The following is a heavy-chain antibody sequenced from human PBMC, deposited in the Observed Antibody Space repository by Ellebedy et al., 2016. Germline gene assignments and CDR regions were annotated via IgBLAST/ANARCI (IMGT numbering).Heavy chain of an antibody. CDR1: GFTFSNAW. Sequence: GESLKISCAASGFTFSNAWMNWVRQAPGKGLEWVGRIKSKTDGGAADYAAPVKGRFTISRDDSKNTLYLQMNSPKTEDTAVYFCTTVYRYNYDSVWGQGTLVTVSS. J-gene: IGHJ4*02. V-gene: IGHV3-15*01. CDR2: IKSKTDGGAA. CDR3: TTVYRYNYDSV. D-gene: IGHD5-18*01.